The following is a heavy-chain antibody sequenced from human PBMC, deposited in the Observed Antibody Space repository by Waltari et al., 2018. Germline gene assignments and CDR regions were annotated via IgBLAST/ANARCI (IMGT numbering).Heavy chain of an antibody. D-gene: IGHD3-10*01. Sequence: EVELVQSGAEVKKPGATVKISCKASGYTFMDYFMHWVQQAPGKGLEWMGRIDPEDGETVYSEKCQGRVTRTADTSTDTAYMELSSLTSGDTAVYYCAPLPGGSGQTFDYWGQGTLVTVSS. J-gene: IGHJ4*02. CDR2: IDPEDGET. V-gene: IGHV1-69-2*01. CDR1: GYTFMDYF. CDR3: APLPGGSGQTFDY.